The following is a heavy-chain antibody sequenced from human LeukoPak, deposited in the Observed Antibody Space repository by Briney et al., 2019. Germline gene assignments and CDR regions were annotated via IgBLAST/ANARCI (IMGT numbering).Heavy chain of an antibody. CDR1: GGSISSYY. CDR2: IYYSGST. D-gene: IGHD4/OR15-4a*01. V-gene: IGHV4-59*01. CDR3: ARGLTTLDY. J-gene: IGHJ4*02. Sequence: KASETLSLTCTVSGGSISSYYWSWIRQPPGKGLEWIGYIYYSGSTNYNPSLKSRVTISVDTSKNQFSLKLSSVTAADTAVYYCARGLTTLDYWGQGTLVTVSS.